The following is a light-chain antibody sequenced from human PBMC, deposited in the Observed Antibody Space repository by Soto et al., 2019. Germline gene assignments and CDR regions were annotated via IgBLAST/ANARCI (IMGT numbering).Light chain of an antibody. CDR3: QHRSNWPPYT. CDR1: QSVSSY. J-gene: IGKJ2*01. Sequence: EIVLTQSPATLSLSPGERATLSCRASQSVSSYLAWYQQKPGQAPRLLIYDASNRATGIPARFSGSGSGTDFTLTISSLEPEDVAVSYCQHRSNWPPYTFGQGTKLEIK. V-gene: IGKV3-11*01. CDR2: DAS.